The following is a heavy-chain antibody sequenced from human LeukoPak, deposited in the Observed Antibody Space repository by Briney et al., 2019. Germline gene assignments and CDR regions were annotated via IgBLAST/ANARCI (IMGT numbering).Heavy chain of an antibody. Sequence: SETLSLTCAVYGGSFSGYYWSWIRQPPGKGLEWIGEINHSGSTNYNPSLKSRVTISVDTSKNQFSLKLSSVTAADTAVYYCARQREVSSSGYYYAHFDYWGQGTLVTVSS. V-gene: IGHV4-34*01. CDR1: GGSFSGYY. CDR2: INHSGST. CDR3: ARQREVSSSGYYYAHFDY. D-gene: IGHD3-22*01. J-gene: IGHJ4*02.